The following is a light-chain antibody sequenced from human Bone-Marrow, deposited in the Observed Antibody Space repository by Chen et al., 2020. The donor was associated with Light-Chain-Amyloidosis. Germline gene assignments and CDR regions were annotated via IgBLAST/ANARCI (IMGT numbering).Light chain of an antibody. V-gene: IGLV2-14*01. Sequence: QSALTQPASVSGSPGQSITISCTGTSSYVGGDNHISWYQPHPDKAPKLMIYEVTNRPSWVPDRFSGSKSDNTASLTISGLQTEDGANYFCSSYTITNTRVFGSGTRVTVL. CDR3: SSYTITNTRV. CDR2: EVT. CDR1: SSYVGGDNH. J-gene: IGLJ1*01.